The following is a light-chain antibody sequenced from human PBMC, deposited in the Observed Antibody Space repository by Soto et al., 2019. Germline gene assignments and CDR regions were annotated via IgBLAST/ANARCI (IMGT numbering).Light chain of an antibody. CDR3: QQYNNWPPFT. CDR2: AAS. Sequence: EIVLTQSPGTLSLSPGERATLSCRASQSVSSSYLAWYQQKPGQAPRLLIYAASARATGIPARFSGSGSGTEFTLSISSLQSEDFAVYYCQQYNNWPPFTFGQGTRLEIK. J-gene: IGKJ5*01. V-gene: IGKV3D-15*01. CDR1: QSVSSSY.